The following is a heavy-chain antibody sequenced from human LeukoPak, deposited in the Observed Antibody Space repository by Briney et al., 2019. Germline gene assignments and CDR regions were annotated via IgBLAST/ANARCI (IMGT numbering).Heavy chain of an antibody. D-gene: IGHD5-12*01. CDR3: TTKVIRGNSGDDYDD. CDR2: ISSDGNDK. V-gene: IGHV3-30*03. J-gene: IGHJ4*02. Sequence: GGSLRLSCAASGVTFSSYGMHWVRQAPGKGLEWVALISSDGNDKLYGDSVKGRFTISRDDSKSTLYLQMNSLRAEDTAVYYCTTKVIRGNSGDDYDDWGQGTLVTDSS. CDR1: GVTFSSYG.